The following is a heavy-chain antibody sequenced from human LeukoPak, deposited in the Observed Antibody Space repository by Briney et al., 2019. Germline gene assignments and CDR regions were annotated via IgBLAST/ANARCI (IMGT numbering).Heavy chain of an antibody. CDR1: GFTVSSNY. CDR2: ISSSSSYI. Sequence: PGGSLRLSCAASGFTVSSNYMSWVRQAPGKGLEWVSSISSSSSYIYYADSVKGRFTISRDNAKNSLYLQMNSLRAEDTAVYYCARDYWFDPWGQGTLVTVSS. J-gene: IGHJ5*02. CDR3: ARDYWFDP. V-gene: IGHV3-21*01.